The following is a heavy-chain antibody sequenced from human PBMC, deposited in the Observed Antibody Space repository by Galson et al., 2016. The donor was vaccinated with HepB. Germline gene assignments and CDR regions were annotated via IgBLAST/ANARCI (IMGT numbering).Heavy chain of an antibody. Sequence: SVKVSCKASGYTFNDYYMHWVGQAPGQGLEWMGWINPRSGGTRFAQKFQGRVTMTRDTSLTTVFLELSSLRSDDTAVYYCARDRTKQQESRVAVGVGMDVWGKGTTVTVSS. J-gene: IGHJ6*04. CDR3: ARDRTKQQESRVAVGVGMDV. V-gene: IGHV1-2*02. D-gene: IGHD1/OR15-1a*01. CDR1: GYTFNDYY. CDR2: INPRSGGT.